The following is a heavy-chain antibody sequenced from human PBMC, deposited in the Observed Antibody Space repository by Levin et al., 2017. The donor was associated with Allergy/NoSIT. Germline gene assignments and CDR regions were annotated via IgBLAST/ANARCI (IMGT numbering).Heavy chain of an antibody. D-gene: IGHD3-10*01. CDR1: GYTLTELS. Sequence: ASVKVSCKVSGYTLTELSMHWVRQAPGKGLEWMGGFDPEDGETIYAQKFQGRVTMTEDTSTDTAYMELSSLRSEDTAVYYCATWAMVAHRGTGLFDYWGQGTLVTVSS. CDR2: FDPEDGET. CDR3: ATWAMVAHRGTGLFDY. V-gene: IGHV1-24*01. J-gene: IGHJ4*02.